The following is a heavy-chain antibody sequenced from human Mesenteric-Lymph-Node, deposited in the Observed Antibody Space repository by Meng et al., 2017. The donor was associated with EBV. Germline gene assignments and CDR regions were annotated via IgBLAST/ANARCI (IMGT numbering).Heavy chain of an antibody. CDR2: IYYRGST. V-gene: IGHV4-39*01. CDR3: VSYDYGNYVSFDS. D-gene: IGHD4-11*01. J-gene: IGHJ4*02. CDR1: GASISSGSYY. Sequence: QESGPGLGGASETVSLPCTVSGASISSGSYYWGWIRQPPGKGLEWIGSIYYRGSTYYNPSLRSRVTISVDTSKNHFSLKLSSVTAADTAMYYCVSYDYGNYVSFDSWGQGILVTVSS.